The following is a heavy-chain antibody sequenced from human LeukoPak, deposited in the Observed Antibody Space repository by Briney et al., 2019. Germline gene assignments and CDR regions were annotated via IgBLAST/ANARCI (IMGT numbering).Heavy chain of an antibody. J-gene: IGHJ4*02. Sequence: GGSLRLSCAASGFTFSSYLMSWVRQAPGKGLEWVANIKQDGSEKYYVDSVKGRFTISRDNAKNSLYLQMNSLRAEDTAVYYCARVEDYDILTGFDYWGQGTLVTVSS. V-gene: IGHV3-7*01. CDR2: IKQDGSEK. CDR3: ARVEDYDILTGFDY. D-gene: IGHD3-9*01. CDR1: GFTFSSYL.